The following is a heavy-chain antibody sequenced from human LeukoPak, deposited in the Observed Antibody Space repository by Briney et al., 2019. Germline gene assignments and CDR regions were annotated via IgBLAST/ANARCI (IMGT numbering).Heavy chain of an antibody. J-gene: IGHJ4*02. Sequence: PSETLSLTCAVYGGSFSGYYWSWIRQPPGKGLEWIGEINHSGSTNYNPSLKSRVTISVDTSKTQFSLKLSSVTAAYTTVYYCTRCPEMATIFPFDYWGQGTLVTVSS. CDR2: INHSGST. CDR3: TRCPEMATIFPFDY. V-gene: IGHV4-34*01. D-gene: IGHD5-24*01. CDR1: GGSFSGYY.